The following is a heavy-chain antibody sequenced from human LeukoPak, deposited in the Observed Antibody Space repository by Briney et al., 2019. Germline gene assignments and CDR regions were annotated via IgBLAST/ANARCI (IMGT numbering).Heavy chain of an antibody. CDR1: GFMFDDYG. Sequence: GGSLRLSCAASGFMFDDYGLSWVRQAPGKGLEWVSGINWNGGSTAYADSVKGRFTISRDNAKNSLYLQVNSLRAEDTALYYCARDFYYYDSSGYPPYYYMDVWGKGTTVTVSS. D-gene: IGHD3-22*01. CDR3: ARDFYYYDSSGYPPYYYMDV. J-gene: IGHJ6*03. V-gene: IGHV3-20*04. CDR2: INWNGGST.